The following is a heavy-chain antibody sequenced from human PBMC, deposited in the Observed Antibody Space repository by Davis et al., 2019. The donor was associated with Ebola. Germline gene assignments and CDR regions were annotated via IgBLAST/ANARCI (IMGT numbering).Heavy chain of an antibody. CDR1: GFTFSSYE. D-gene: IGHD3-10*01. Sequence: ESLKISCAASGFTFSSYEMNWIRQPPGKGLEWIGYIYYSGSTNYNPSLKSRVTISVDTSKNQFSLKLSSVTAADTAVYYCASTYGSGSYLDAFDIWGQGTMVTVSS. CDR3: ASTYGSGSYLDAFDI. V-gene: IGHV4-59*01. CDR2: IYYSGST. J-gene: IGHJ3*02.